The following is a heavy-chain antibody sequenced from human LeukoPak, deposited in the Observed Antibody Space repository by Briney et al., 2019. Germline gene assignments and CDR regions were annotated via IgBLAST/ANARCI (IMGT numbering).Heavy chain of an antibody. J-gene: IGHJ4*02. Sequence: GGSLRLSCAASGFTFSDYWMHWVRQATGKGLEWVSGIGAAGDTYYPGSVKGRFTISRENANNSLYLQMNSLRAGDTAMYYCARDRAGDFDYWGQGTLVTVSS. CDR2: IGAAGDT. CDR1: GFTFSDYW. CDR3: ARDRAGDFDY. D-gene: IGHD6-19*01. V-gene: IGHV3-13*04.